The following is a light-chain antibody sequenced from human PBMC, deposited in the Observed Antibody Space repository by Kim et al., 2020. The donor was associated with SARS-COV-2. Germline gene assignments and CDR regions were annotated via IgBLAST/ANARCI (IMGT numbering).Light chain of an antibody. V-gene: IGLV3-19*01. CDR1: SIRSYY. J-gene: IGLJ2*01. CDR2: GKN. CDR3: NSRDSSGNHVV. Sequence: ALGQKVRITCQGDSIRSYYASWYQKKPGQAPVLVIYGKNNRHSGIPDRFSGDSSGNTASLTITGAQAEDEADYYCNSRDSSGNHVVFGGGTKLTVL.